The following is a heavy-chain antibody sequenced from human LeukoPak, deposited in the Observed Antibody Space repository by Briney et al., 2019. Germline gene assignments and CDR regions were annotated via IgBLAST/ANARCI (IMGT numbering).Heavy chain of an antibody. J-gene: IGHJ4*02. CDR2: ISAYNGNT. Sequence: ASVKVSCKASGYTFTSYGISWVRQAPGQGLEWMGWISAYNGNTNYAQKLQGRVTMTTDTSTSTAYMELRSLRSDDTAVYYCARDGRDIVVVVAADDWGQGTLVTVSS. CDR1: GYTFTSYG. D-gene: IGHD2-15*01. V-gene: IGHV1-18*01. CDR3: ARDGRDIVVVVAADD.